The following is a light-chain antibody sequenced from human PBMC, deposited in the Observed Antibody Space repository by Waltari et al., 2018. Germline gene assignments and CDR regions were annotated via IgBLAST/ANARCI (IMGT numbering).Light chain of an antibody. V-gene: IGKV3-11*01. CDR3: QQRSNWPPVVT. J-gene: IGKJ4*01. CDR2: DAS. CDR1: QSVSSY. Sequence: EIVLTQSPATLSLSPGERATLSCRASQSVSSYLAWYPQKPGQAPRLLIYDASNRATGIPARFSGSGSGTDFTLTISSLEPEDFAVYYCQQRSNWPPVVTFGGGTKVEIK.